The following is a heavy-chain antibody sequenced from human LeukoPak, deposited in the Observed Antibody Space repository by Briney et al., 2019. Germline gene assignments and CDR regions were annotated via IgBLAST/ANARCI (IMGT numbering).Heavy chain of an antibody. J-gene: IGHJ5*02. D-gene: IGHD4-17*01. CDR3: ARDRRVTVTTGAPYNWFDP. CDR1: GGSISSYY. CDR2: IYYSGST. Sequence: SETLSLTCTVSGGSISSYYWSWIRQPPGKGLEWIGYIYYSGSTNYNPSPKSRVTISVDTSKNQFSLKLSSVTAADTAVYYCARDRRVTVTTGAPYNWFDPWGQGTLVTVSS. V-gene: IGHV4-59*01.